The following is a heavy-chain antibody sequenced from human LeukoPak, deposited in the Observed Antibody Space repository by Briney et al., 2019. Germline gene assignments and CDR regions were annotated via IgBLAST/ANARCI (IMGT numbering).Heavy chain of an antibody. CDR3: TRDSGSYGPFDFDY. V-gene: IGHV3-7*01. D-gene: IGHD1-26*01. Sequence: PGGSLRLSCAASGFTFSSYWMSWVRQAPGKGLEWVANIKQDGSEKYYVDSVKGRFTISRDNAKNSLYLQMNSLRAEDTAVYYCTRDSGSYGPFDFDYWGQGTLVSVSS. CDR2: IKQDGSEK. CDR1: GFTFSSYW. J-gene: IGHJ4*02.